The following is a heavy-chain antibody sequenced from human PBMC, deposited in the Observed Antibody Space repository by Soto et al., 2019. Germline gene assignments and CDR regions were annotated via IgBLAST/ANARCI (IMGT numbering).Heavy chain of an antibody. Sequence: PGGSLRLSCTASGFTFGDYAMSWVRQAPGKGLEWVGFIRSKAYGGTTEYAASVKGRFTISRDDSKSIAYLQMNSLKTEDTAVYYCMWSGWYDFWSGPDYWGQGTLVTVSS. CDR3: MWSGWYDFWSGPDY. CDR1: GFTFGDYA. D-gene: IGHD3-3*01. J-gene: IGHJ4*02. CDR2: IRSKAYGGTT. V-gene: IGHV3-49*04.